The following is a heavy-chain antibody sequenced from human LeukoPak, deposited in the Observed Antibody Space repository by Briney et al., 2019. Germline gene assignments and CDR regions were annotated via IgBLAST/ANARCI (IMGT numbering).Heavy chain of an antibody. Sequence: GASVKVSCKASGYTFTGYYMHWVRQAPGQGLEWMGWINPNSGGTNYAQKFQGRVTMTRDTSISTAYMELSRLRSDDTAGYYCAGGGAGGSGSYYLAPDYMDVWGKGTTVTVSS. CDR2: INPNSGGT. CDR1: GYTFTGYY. D-gene: IGHD3-10*01. J-gene: IGHJ6*03. CDR3: AGGGAGGSGSYYLAPDYMDV. V-gene: IGHV1-2*02.